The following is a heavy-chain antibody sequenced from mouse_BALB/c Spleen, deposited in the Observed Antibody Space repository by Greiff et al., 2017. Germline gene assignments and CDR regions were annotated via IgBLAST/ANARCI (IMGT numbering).Heavy chain of an antibody. J-gene: IGHJ2*01. V-gene: IGHV1-66*01. Sequence: SFSSSYISWLKQKPGQSLEWIAWIYAGTGGTSYNQKFTGKAQLTVDTSSSTAYMQFSSLTTEDSAIYYCARHGVYYDYPFDYWGQGTTLTVSS. CDR1: SFSSSY. CDR3: ARHGVYYDYPFDY. CDR2: IYAGTGGT. D-gene: IGHD2-4*01.